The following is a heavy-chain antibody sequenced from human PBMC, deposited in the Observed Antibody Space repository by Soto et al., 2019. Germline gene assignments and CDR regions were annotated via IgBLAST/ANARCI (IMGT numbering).Heavy chain of an antibody. J-gene: IGHJ4*02. V-gene: IGHV4-59*01. Sequence: QVQLQESGPGLVTPSGTLSLTCTVSGGSINTYYWSWIRQPPGKGLEWIGFIYSTGSTNYNPSLKSRVTISADTSKNQFSLQLSSVTAADTAVYYCARMGPRFQPHYFDYWGQGTLVTVSS. CDR2: IYSTGST. D-gene: IGHD3-10*01. CDR3: ARMGPRFQPHYFDY. CDR1: GGSINTYY.